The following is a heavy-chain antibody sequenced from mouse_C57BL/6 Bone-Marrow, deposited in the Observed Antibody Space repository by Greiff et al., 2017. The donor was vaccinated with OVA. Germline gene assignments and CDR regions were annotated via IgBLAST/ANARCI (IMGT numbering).Heavy chain of an antibody. CDR1: GYSFTGYF. Sequence: EVQLQQSGPELVKPGDSVKISCKASGYSFTGYFMNWVMQSHGKSLEWIGRINPYNGDTFYNQKFKGKATLTVDKSSSTAHMELRSLTSEDSAVYYCARGYYYGSRRSLYYFDYWGQGTTLTVSS. V-gene: IGHV1-20*01. J-gene: IGHJ2*01. CDR2: INPYNGDT. CDR3: ARGYYYGSRRSLYYFDY. D-gene: IGHD1-1*01.